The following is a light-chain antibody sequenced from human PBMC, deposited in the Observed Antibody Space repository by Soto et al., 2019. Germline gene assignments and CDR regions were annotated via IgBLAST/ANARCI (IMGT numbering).Light chain of an antibody. Sequence: QSALTQPASVSGSRGQSITISCTGTNSDIGSFHLVSWYQHHPGKAPKLMIYEGDMRPSGVSNRFSGSKSGNTASLTISGLQAEDEADYYCCSSPGTPTPRFGSGTKVTVL. V-gene: IGLV2-23*01. CDR3: CSSPGTPTPR. J-gene: IGLJ1*01. CDR1: NSDIGSFHL. CDR2: EGD.